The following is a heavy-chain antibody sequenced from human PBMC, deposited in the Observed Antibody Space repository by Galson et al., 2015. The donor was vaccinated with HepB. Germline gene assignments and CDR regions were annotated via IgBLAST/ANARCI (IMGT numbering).Heavy chain of an antibody. CDR2: IRNKAYGGTT. Sequence: SLRLSCAASGFTFGDYAMSWFRQAPGKGLEWLGFIRNKAYGGTTEYAASVKGRFDISRDDSKSIAYLQMNSLKTEDTAVYYCVTGRSPMAHSPSYWGQGTLVTVSS. D-gene: IGHD3-10*01. J-gene: IGHJ4*02. CDR3: VTGRSPMAHSPSY. V-gene: IGHV3-49*03. CDR1: GFTFGDYA.